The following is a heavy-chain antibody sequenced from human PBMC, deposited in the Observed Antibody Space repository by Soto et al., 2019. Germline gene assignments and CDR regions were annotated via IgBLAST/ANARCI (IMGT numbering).Heavy chain of an antibody. Sequence: QVQLVESGGGVVQPGRSLRLSCAASGFTFSSYAMHWVRQAPGKGLEWVAVISYDGSNKYYADSVTGRFTISRDNSQNTLYLPMNSLRAEDTAVSYCARVTLFDYWGQGTLVTVSS. J-gene: IGHJ4*02. CDR3: ARVTLFDY. CDR2: ISYDGSNK. V-gene: IGHV3-30-3*01. CDR1: GFTFSSYA.